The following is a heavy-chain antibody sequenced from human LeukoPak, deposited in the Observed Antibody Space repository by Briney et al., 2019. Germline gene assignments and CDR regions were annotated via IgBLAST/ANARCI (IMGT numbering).Heavy chain of an antibody. CDR1: GGSISSGDYY. CDR3: ARGQARDSGMDV. Sequence: SQTLSLTCTVSGGSISSGDYYWSWIRQPPGKGLEWIGYIYYSGSTYYNPSLKSRVTISVDTSKNQFSLKLSSVTAADTAVYYCARGQARDSGMDVWGKGTTVTVSS. V-gene: IGHV4-30-4*01. CDR2: IYYSGST. D-gene: IGHD3-22*01. J-gene: IGHJ6*04.